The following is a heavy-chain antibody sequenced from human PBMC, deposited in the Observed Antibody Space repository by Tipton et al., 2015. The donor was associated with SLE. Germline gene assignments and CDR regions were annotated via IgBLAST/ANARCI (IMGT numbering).Heavy chain of an antibody. CDR3: AREGSYSFYY. CDR2: IYYSGST. J-gene: IGHJ4*02. D-gene: IGHD3-10*01. CDR1: GGSISSHY. Sequence: TLSLTCTVSGGSISSHYRSWIRQPPGKGLEWIGYIYYSGSTNYNPSLKSRVTISVDTSKNQFSLKLSSVTAADTAVYYCAREGSYSFYYWGQGTLVTVSS. V-gene: IGHV4-59*11.